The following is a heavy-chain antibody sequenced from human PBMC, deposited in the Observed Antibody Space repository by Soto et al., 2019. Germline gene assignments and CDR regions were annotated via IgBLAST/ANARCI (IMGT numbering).Heavy chain of an antibody. V-gene: IGHV4-39*01. CDR2: IYYSGST. D-gene: IGHD3-3*01. Sequence: QLQLQESGPGLVKPSETLSLTCTVSGGSISSSSYYWGWIRQPPGKGLEWIGSIYYSGSTYYNPSLKSRVTISVDTSKNHFSLKLSSVTAADTAVYYCARGNYDFWSGYYIPPYYFDYWGQGTLVTVSS. CDR1: GGSISSSSYY. J-gene: IGHJ4*02. CDR3: ARGNYDFWSGYYIPPYYFDY.